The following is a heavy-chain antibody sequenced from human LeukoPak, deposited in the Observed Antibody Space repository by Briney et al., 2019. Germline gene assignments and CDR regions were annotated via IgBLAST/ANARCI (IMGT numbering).Heavy chain of an antibody. CDR1: GDSIISSSYF. V-gene: IGHV4-39*07. CDR2: LYYSGAT. Sequence: PSETLSLTCTVSGDSIISSSYFWGWIRQPPGKGLEWIGSLYYSGATYYNPSLKSRVTISVDTSKIQFSLKLYSVTAADTAVYYCARGVEELSAKDVWGQGTTVTVS. CDR3: ARGVEELSAKDV. D-gene: IGHD2/OR15-2a*01. J-gene: IGHJ6*02.